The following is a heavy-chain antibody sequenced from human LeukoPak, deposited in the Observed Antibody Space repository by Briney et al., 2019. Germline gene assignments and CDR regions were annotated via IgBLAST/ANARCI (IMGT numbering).Heavy chain of an antibody. Sequence: GASVKVSCKASGYTFTSYYMHWVRQAPGQGLEWMGIINPTTGDTTYAQKFQGRLTVTRDMSTSTVYMELSSLTSEDTAVFYCARYGFSAVWQGGWHAFDIWGQGTVVTVS. CDR3: ARYGFSAVWQGGWHAFDI. D-gene: IGHD2-15*01. CDR2: INPTTGDT. J-gene: IGHJ3*02. V-gene: IGHV1-46*01. CDR1: GYTFTSYY.